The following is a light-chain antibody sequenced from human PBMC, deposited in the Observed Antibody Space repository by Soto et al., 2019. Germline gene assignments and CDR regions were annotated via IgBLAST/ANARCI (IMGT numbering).Light chain of an antibody. CDR1: QALNTR. Sequence: EIVLTQSPATLSAFPGDRVTLSCRASQALNTRLAWYQHKPGQAPRLLIYLTSNRAAGVPARFSAWGSETDFTLIISDVEPEDFAVYYCHQRQSWPRTFGQGTKVEIK. V-gene: IGKV3-11*01. J-gene: IGKJ1*01. CDR3: HQRQSWPRT. CDR2: LTS.